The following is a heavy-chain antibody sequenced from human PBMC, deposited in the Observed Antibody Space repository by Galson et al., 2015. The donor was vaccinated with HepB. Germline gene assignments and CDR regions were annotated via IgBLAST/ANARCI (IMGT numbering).Heavy chain of an antibody. Sequence: SLRLSCAASGFTFDAYCMSWIRQAPGKGLEWISYISSPSTKTNYADSVKGRFTISRDNPKKSVYLQMNSLRADDTAVYYCARGNFWSGDLYYYYGLDVWGQGTTVTVSS. CDR3: ARGNFWSGDLYYYYGLDV. CDR1: GFTFDAYC. D-gene: IGHD3-3*01. V-gene: IGHV3-11*05. CDR2: ISSPSTKT. J-gene: IGHJ6*02.